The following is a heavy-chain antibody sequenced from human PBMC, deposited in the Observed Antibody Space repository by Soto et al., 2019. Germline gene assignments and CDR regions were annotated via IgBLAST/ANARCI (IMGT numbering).Heavy chain of an antibody. V-gene: IGHV1-69*01. CDR2: IIPIFATV. CDR1: GGSFSSNP. D-gene: IGHD5-18*01. Sequence: QVQLVQSGSEVKKPGSSVKVSCKASGGSFSSNPISGVRQAPGQGLEWMAGIIPIFATVHYAQKFQGRVTITADESTSTACMELTSLRSDDTAVYFCARGGRGYSSAPRYYFDYWGQGTLVTVS. CDR3: ARGGRGYSSAPRYYFDY. J-gene: IGHJ4*02.